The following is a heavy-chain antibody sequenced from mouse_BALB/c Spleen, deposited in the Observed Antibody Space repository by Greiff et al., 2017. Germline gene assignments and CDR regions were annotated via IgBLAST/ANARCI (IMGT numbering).Heavy chain of an antibody. V-gene: IGHV5-17*02. CDR2: ISSGSSTI. D-gene: IGHD2-4*01. Sequence: EVQRVESGGGLVQPGGSRKLSCAASGFTFSSFGMHWVRQAPEKGLEWVAYISSGSSTIYYADTVKGRFTISRDNPKNTLFLQMTSLRSEDTAMYYCARWVSYDYDGGAYFDYWGQGTTLTVSS. CDR1: GFTFSSFG. CDR3: ARWVSYDYDGGAYFDY. J-gene: IGHJ2*01.